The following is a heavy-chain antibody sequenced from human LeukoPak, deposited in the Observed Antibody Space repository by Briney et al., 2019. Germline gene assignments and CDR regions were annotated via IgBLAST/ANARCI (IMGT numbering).Heavy chain of an antibody. D-gene: IGHD2-15*01. V-gene: IGHV3-15*07. Sequence: GGSLRLSCAVSGLTLSNVRMNWVRQAPGKGLEWVGRIRSKGDGGTTDFATFIEGRFTISRDDSKNTLYLQMNRLTSEDTAVYYCTQGSAQYFDYWGQGTLVTVSS. J-gene: IGHJ4*02. CDR1: GLTLSNVR. CDR2: IRSKGDGGTT. CDR3: TQGSAQYFDY.